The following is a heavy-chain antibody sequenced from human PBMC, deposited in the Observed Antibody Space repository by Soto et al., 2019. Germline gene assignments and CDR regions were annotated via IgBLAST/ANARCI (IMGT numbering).Heavy chain of an antibody. CDR1: GGTFSSYA. J-gene: IGHJ4*02. Sequence: QAQLVQSGAEVKKPGSSVKVSCKASGGTFSSYAISWVRQAPGQGLEWMGGIIPIFGTANYAQKFQGRVTITADESTSTAYMELSSLRSEDTAVYYCASTPPGLYCSSTSCYGGYFDYWGQGTLVTVSS. V-gene: IGHV1-69*01. D-gene: IGHD2-2*01. CDR2: IIPIFGTA. CDR3: ASTPPGLYCSSTSCYGGYFDY.